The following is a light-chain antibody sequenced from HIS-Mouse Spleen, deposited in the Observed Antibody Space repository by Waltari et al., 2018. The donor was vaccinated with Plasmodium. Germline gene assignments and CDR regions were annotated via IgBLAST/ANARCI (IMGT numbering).Light chain of an antibody. CDR1: SSPVGGYNY. Sequence: QSALTQPPSASGSPGPSVTLPCTGTSSPVGGYNYVSWYQQHPGKAPKLMIYEVSKRPSGVPDRFSGSKSGNTASLTISGLQAEDEADYYCCSYAGSSTYVFGTGTKVTVL. CDR3: CSYAGSSTYV. V-gene: IGLV2-8*01. CDR2: EVS. J-gene: IGLJ1*01.